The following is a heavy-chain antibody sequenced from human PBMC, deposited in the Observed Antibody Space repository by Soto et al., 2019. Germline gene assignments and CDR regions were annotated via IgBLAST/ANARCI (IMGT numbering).Heavy chain of an antibody. D-gene: IGHD6-19*01. CDR3: ARGSSGWPDDAFDI. CDR2: IWYDGSNK. J-gene: IGHJ3*02. Sequence: PRGSLRLSCAASGFTFSSYGMHWVRQAPGKGLEWVAVIWYDGSNKYYADSVKGRFTISRDNSKNTLYLQMNSLRAEDTAVYYCARGSSGWPDDAFDIWGHGTMVTVSS. V-gene: IGHV3-33*01. CDR1: GFTFSSYG.